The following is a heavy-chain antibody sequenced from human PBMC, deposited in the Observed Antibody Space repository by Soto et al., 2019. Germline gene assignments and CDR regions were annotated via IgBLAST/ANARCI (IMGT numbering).Heavy chain of an antibody. J-gene: IGHJ4*02. CDR2: ISAYNGNT. V-gene: IGHV1-18*01. CDR1: GYTFTSYG. Sequence: QVQLVQSGAEVKKPGASVKVSCKASGYTFTSYGISWVRQAPGQGLEWMGWISAYNGNTNYAQKLQGRVTMTTDTPTGTAYMELRSLGSDDTAVYYCARVGIAAAGNLMGTLDYWGQVTVVTFSP. CDR3: ARVGIAAAGNLMGTLDY. D-gene: IGHD6-13*01.